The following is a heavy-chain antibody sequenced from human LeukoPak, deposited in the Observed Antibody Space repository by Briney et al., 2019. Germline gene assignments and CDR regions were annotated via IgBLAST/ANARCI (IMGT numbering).Heavy chain of an antibody. CDR3: ATDSSGYYHTFDY. CDR1: GGTFSSYA. V-gene: IGHV1-69*06. CDR2: IIPIFGTA. J-gene: IGHJ4*02. D-gene: IGHD3-22*01. Sequence: SVKVSCKASGGTFSSYAISWVRQAPGQGLEWMGGIIPIFGTANYAQKFQGRVTMTEDTSTDTAYMELSSLRSEDTAVYYCATDSSGYYHTFDYWGQGTLVTVSS.